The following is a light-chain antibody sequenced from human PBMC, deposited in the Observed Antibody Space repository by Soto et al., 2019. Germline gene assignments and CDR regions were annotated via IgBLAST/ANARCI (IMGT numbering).Light chain of an antibody. CDR2: GAS. V-gene: IGKV3-15*01. J-gene: IGKJ1*01. Sequence: IVMTQSPGTLSESPGERANLSCRASQSVSSNLAWYQQKPGQAPRLLIYGASTSATGIPARFSGSGSGTEFTLTISSLQSEDFSVYDCQQYNNWPPWTFGHGNKVDIK. CDR3: QQYNNWPPWT. CDR1: QSVSSN.